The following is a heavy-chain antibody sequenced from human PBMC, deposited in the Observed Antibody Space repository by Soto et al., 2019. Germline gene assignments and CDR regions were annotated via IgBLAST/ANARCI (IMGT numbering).Heavy chain of an antibody. J-gene: IGHJ3*01. CDR1: GFTFSTYT. CDR3: ARDQDYAFDL. D-gene: IGHD4-17*01. CDR2: ISRSSSAI. Sequence: EVQLVESGGGLVQPGGSLRLSCAASGFTFSTYTMNWVRQAPGKGLEWVSYISRSSSAIYYADSVKGRFTMSRDNAKKSFYLQMNSLRAEDTAVYYCARDQDYAFDLWGQGTKVTVSP. V-gene: IGHV3-48*01.